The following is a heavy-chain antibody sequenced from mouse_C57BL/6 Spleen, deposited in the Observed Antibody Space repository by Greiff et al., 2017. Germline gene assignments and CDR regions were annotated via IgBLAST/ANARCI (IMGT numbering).Heavy chain of an antibody. CDR1: GYTFTSYW. D-gene: IGHD1-1*01. CDR2: IDPSDSYT. CDR3: ARETTAVVKDFDD. J-gene: IGHJ2*01. Sequence: QVQLQQPGAELVRPGSSVKLSCKASGYTFTSYWMHWVKQRPGQGLEWIGVIDPSDSYTNYNQKFKGQATLTVHTSSSTAYRQLSSLTSEDSAVYYCARETTAVVKDFDDWGKGTTLTVSS. V-gene: IGHV1-59*01.